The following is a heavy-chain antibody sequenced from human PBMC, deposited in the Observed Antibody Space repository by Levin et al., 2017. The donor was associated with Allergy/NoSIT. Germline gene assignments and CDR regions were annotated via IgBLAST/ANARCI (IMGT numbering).Heavy chain of an antibody. J-gene: IGHJ5*02. Sequence: GESLKISCAASGFTFSSYAMSWVRQAPGKGLEWVSAISGSGGSTYYADSVKGRFTISRDNSKNTLYLQMNSLRAEDTAVYYCASAPRQQLHKNWFDPWGQGTLVTVSS. CDR3: ASAPRQQLHKNWFDP. V-gene: IGHV3-23*01. D-gene: IGHD6-13*01. CDR2: ISGSGGST. CDR1: GFTFSSYA.